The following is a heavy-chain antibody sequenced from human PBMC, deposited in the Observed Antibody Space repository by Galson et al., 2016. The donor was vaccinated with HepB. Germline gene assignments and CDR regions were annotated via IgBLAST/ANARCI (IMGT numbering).Heavy chain of an antibody. CDR2: IYVRGNT. CDR3: TRDPESATAY. J-gene: IGHJ4*02. V-gene: IGHV4-61*08. Sequence: SETLSLTCSVSGDSINNGAFSWSWIRQDPGKRLEWIGYIYVRGNTNYNPSLRGRVTISMDTSKNQFSLNLTSVTAADTAFYYCTRDPESATAYWGQGTLVTVSS. CDR1: GDSINNGAFS.